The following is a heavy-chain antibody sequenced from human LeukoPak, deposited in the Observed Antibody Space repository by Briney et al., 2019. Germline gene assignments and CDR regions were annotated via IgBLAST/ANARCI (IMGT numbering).Heavy chain of an antibody. CDR2: IVNRGST. V-gene: IGHV4-61*08. D-gene: IGHD2/OR15-2a*01. J-gene: IGHJ4*02. Sequence: SETLSHTCTVSGASVSSNGYYWNWIRQPPGKGLEWIGYIVNRGSTNYNPSLKSRVTISVDTSNNQFSLRLNSVTAADTAVYFCALLQAYRPLDYWGQGTLVTVSS. CDR1: GASVSSNGYY. CDR3: ALLQAYRPLDY.